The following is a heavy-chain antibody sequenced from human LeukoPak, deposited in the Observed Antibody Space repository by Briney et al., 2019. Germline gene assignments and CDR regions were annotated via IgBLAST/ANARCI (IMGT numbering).Heavy chain of an antibody. Sequence: SETLSLTCTVSGGSISSSSYYWGWIRQPPGKGLEWIGSIYYSGSTYYNPSLKSRVTISVDTSKNQFSLKLGSVTAADTAVYYCARRRAAGSPLDYWGQGTLVTVSS. CDR1: GGSISSSSYY. V-gene: IGHV4-39*01. CDR3: ARRRAAGSPLDY. CDR2: IYYSGST. D-gene: IGHD6-13*01. J-gene: IGHJ4*02.